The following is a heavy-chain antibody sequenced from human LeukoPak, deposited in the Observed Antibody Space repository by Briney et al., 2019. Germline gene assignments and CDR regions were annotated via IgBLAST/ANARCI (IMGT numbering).Heavy chain of an antibody. D-gene: IGHD2-2*01. CDR3: ARDVYCSSTSCYLLDS. CDR2: LNPNSGDT. Sequence: ASVKVSCKASGYTFTAYYMHWVRQAPGQGLEWMGWLNPNSGDTNYAQKFQGRVAMTRDTSISTAYMELSRLRSDDTAVDYCARDVYCSSTSCYLLDSWGQGALVTVSS. V-gene: IGHV1-2*02. CDR1: GYTFTAYY. J-gene: IGHJ4*02.